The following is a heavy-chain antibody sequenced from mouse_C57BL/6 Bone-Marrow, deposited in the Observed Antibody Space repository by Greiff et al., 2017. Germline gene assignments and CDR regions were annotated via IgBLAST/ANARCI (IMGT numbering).Heavy chain of an antibody. CDR1: DSEVFPIAY. CDR3: ARGTARGFDY. Sequence: QVQLQESGSELRSPGSSVKLSCKDFDSEVFPIAYMSWVRQKPGHGFEWIGGILPSIGRTIYGEKFEDKATLDADTLSNTAYLELNSLTSEDSAIYDWARGTARGFDYWGQGTTRTVSA. D-gene: IGHD3-2*01. J-gene: IGHJ2*01. CDR2: ILPSIGRT. V-gene: IGHV15-2*01.